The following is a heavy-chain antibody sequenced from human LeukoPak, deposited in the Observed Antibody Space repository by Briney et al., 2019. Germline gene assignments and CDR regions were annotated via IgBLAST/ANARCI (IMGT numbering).Heavy chain of an antibody. J-gene: IGHJ6*02. V-gene: IGHV7-4-1*02. Sequence: GASVKVSCKASGYTFTSYAMNWVRQAPGQGLEWMGWISTNTGNPTYAQGFTGRFVFSLDTSASTAYLQISSLKAEDTAVYYCARGGQLYYYYYGMDVWGQGTTVTVSS. CDR3: ARGGQLYYYYYGMDV. CDR1: GYTFTSYA. D-gene: IGHD5-18*01. CDR2: ISTNTGNP.